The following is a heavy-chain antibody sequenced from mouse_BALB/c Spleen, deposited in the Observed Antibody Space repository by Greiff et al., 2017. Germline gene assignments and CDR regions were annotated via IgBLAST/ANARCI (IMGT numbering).Heavy chain of an antibody. V-gene: IGHV5-4*02. J-gene: IGHJ4*01. CDR3: ARDRDAMDY. CDR2: ISDGGSYT. D-gene: IGHD3-1*01. CDR1: GFTFSDYY. Sequence: EVKVEESGGGLVKPGGSLKLSCAASGFTFSDYYMYWVRQTPEKRLEWVATISDGGSYTYYPDSVKGRFTISRDNAKNNLYLQMSSLKSEDTAMYYCARDRDAMDYWGQGTSVTVSS.